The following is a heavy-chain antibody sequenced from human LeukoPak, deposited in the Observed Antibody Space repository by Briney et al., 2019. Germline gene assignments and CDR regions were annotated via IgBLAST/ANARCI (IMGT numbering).Heavy chain of an antibody. CDR2: IIPIFGTA. CDR3: ARDKAIFGVVNHYYYMDV. V-gene: IGHV1-69*06. Sequence: SVKVSCKASGGTFSSYAISWVRQAPVQGLEWMGGIIPIFGTANYAQKFQGRVTITADKSTSTAYMELSSLRSEDTAVYYCARDKAIFGVVNHYYYMDVWGKGTTVTVSS. J-gene: IGHJ6*03. CDR1: GGTFSSYA. D-gene: IGHD3-3*01.